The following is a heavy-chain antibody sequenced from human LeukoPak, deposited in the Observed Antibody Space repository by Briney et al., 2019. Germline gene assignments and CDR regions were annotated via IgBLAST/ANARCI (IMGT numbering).Heavy chain of an antibody. CDR3: AKDLPTPYFDS. CDR1: GFTLSTYG. CDR2: IRSDGTYK. V-gene: IGHV3-30*02. J-gene: IGHJ4*02. Sequence: GGSLRLSCAASGFTLSTYGMHWVRQSPGKGLEWVSFIRSDGTYKYYADSVKGRFTISRDNSRNTLYLQMNSLRPEDTALYYCAKDLPTPYFDSWGQGTLVTVSS. D-gene: IGHD2-15*01.